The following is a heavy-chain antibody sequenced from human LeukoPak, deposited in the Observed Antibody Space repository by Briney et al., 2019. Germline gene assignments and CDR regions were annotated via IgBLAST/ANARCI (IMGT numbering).Heavy chain of an antibody. Sequence: GGSLRLSCAASGFTCSIYSMNWVRQSPGKGLEWVSSISSSSSYIYYADSVKGRFTISRDNAKNSLYLQMNSLRAEDTAVYYCARDGPAPAAVDYWGQGTLVTVSS. J-gene: IGHJ4*02. CDR1: GFTCSIYS. D-gene: IGHD2-2*01. V-gene: IGHV3-21*01. CDR3: ARDGPAPAAVDY. CDR2: ISSSSSYI.